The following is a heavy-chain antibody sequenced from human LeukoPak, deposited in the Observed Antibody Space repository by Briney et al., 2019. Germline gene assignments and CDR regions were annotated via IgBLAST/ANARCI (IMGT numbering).Heavy chain of an antibody. D-gene: IGHD2-15*01. CDR2: IYSSGTT. Sequence: SETLSLTCTVSGGSISSSSYYWGWIRQPPGKGLEWIVTIYSSGTTYYNPSLKSRVTISVDTSKNQFSLKLSSVSAADTAVYYCARQQALPDYWGQGTLVTVSS. CDR3: ARQQALPDY. V-gene: IGHV4-39*01. CDR1: GGSISSSSYY. J-gene: IGHJ4*02.